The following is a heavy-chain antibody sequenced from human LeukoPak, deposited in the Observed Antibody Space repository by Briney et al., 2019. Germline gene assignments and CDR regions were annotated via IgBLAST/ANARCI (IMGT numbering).Heavy chain of an antibody. J-gene: IGHJ3*02. Sequence: GGSLRLSCAASGFTLSSCAMNWVRQAPAKGLEWVSAISGNGHAYYADSVKGRFTISRDNSKNTLYLQMNSLRAEDTAVYYCAKRLNSAMIVVVSDAFDIWGQGTMVTVSS. CDR1: GFTLSSCA. V-gene: IGHV3-23*01. CDR3: AKRLNSAMIVVVSDAFDI. D-gene: IGHD3-22*01. CDR2: ISGNGHA.